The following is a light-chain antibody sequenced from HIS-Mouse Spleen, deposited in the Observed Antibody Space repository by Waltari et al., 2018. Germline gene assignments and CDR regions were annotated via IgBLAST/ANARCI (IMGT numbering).Light chain of an antibody. CDR2: DVS. CDR1: SRHVGGYNY. CDR3: SSYTSSSFNVV. V-gene: IGLV2-14*03. J-gene: IGLJ2*01. Sequence: QSALTQPASVSWSPGQSLPISCTGTSRHVGGYNYVPWYQQHPGKAPKLMIYDVSNRPSGVSNRFSGSKSGNTASLTISGLQAEDEADYYCSSYTSSSFNVVFGGGTKLTVL.